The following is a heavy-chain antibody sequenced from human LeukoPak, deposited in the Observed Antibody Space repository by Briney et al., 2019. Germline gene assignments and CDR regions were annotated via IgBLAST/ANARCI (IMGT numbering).Heavy chain of an antibody. CDR2: ISSSSSYI. CDR3: ARARGSGPTYFDY. V-gene: IGHV3-21*01. D-gene: IGHD3-10*01. Sequence: PGGSLRLSCAASGFTLSSYSMNWVRQAPGKGLEWASSISSSSSYIYYADSVKGRFTISRDNAKNSLYLQMNSLRAEDTAVYYCARARGSGPTYFDYWGQGTLVTVSS. J-gene: IGHJ4*02. CDR1: GFTLSSYS.